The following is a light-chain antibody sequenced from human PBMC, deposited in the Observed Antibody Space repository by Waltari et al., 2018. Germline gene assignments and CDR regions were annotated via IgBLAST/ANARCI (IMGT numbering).Light chain of an antibody. Sequence: DIVMTQSPDSLAVSLGERDTINCKSRQSVLYSSNNKNYLAWYQQKPGQPPKLLIYWASTRESGVPDRFSGSGSGTDFTLTISRLQAEDVAVYYCQQYFSTPLTFGQGTKVEIK. J-gene: IGKJ1*01. CDR3: QQYFSTPLT. CDR2: WAS. V-gene: IGKV4-1*01. CDR1: QSVLYSSNNKNY.